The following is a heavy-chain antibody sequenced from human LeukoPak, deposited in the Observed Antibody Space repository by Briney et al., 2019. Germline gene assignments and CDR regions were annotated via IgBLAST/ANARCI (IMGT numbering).Heavy chain of an antibody. CDR2: INGGAYST. J-gene: IGHJ3*02. D-gene: IGHD3-22*01. CDR3: ARNSSGFKLGDAFDS. V-gene: IGHV3-23*01. CDR1: GFTFSSYA. Sequence: PRGSLRLSCPASGFTFSSYAMTWVRQAPGKGLEWISAINGGAYSTSYADSVKGRFTISRDNSKNALYLQMNSLRAEDTAVYYCARNSSGFKLGDAFDSWGQGTLVTVSS.